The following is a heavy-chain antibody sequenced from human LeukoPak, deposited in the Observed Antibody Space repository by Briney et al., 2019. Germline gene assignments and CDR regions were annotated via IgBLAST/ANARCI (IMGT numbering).Heavy chain of an antibody. CDR2: IRQDGSEK. V-gene: IGHV3-7*01. CDR1: GFTFSSYW. J-gene: IGHJ4*02. CDR3: ARDIVVVVAAMYDY. D-gene: IGHD2-15*01. Sequence: TGGSLRLSCAASGFTFSSYWMSWVRQAPGKGLGWVANIRQDGSEKYYVDSVKGRFTISRDNAKNSLYLQMNSLRAKDTAVYYCARDIVVVVAAMYDYWGQGTLVTVSS.